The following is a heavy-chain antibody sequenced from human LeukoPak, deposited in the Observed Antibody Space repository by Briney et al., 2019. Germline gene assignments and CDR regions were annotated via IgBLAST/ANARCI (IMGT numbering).Heavy chain of an antibody. CDR2: IYSGGST. Sequence: GGSLRLSCAASGFTVSSNYMSWVRQAPGKGLKWASVIYSGGSTYYADSVKGRFTISRDNSKNTLYLQMNSLRAEDTAVYYCATTIAVAGTILDDAFDIWGQGTMVTVSS. CDR3: ATTIAVAGTILDDAFDI. J-gene: IGHJ3*02. D-gene: IGHD6-19*01. CDR1: GFTVSSNY. V-gene: IGHV3-53*01.